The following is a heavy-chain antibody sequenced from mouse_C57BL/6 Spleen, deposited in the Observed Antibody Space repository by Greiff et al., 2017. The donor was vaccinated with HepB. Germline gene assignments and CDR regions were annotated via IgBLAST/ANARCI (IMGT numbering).Heavy chain of an antibody. CDR1: GYTFTSYW. V-gene: IGHV1-55*01. J-gene: IGHJ2*01. D-gene: IGHD2-3*01. Sequence: VQLQQPGAELVKPGASVKMSCKASGYTFTSYWITWVKQRPGQGLEWIGDIYPGSGSTNYNEKFKSKATLTVDTSSSTAYMQLSSLTSEDSAVYYCAREEIYDAVMPFFDYWGQGTTLTVSS. CDR2: IYPGSGST. CDR3: AREEIYDAVMPFFDY.